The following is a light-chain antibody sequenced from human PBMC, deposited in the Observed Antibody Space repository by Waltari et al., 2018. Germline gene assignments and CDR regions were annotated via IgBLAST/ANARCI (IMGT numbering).Light chain of an antibody. CDR3: QQYASPPPLT. CDR2: GAY. Sequence: EIVLTQSPGTLSLSPGESATLSCRASQSVLHNYLAWYQQKPGQPPRLLIYGAYNRATGVLDRFSGSGSGTDFTLTISRLEPEDFAVYYCQQYASPPPLTFGGGAKVEIK. V-gene: IGKV3-20*01. CDR1: QSVLHNY. J-gene: IGKJ4*01.